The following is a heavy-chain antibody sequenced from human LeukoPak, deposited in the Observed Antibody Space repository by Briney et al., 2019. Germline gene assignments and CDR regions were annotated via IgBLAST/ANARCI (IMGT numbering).Heavy chain of an antibody. J-gene: IGHJ3*02. Sequence: PSETLSLTCTVSGGSISSYYWSWIRQPPGKGLEWIGYIYYSGSTNYNPSLKSRVTISVDTSKNQFSLKLSSVTAADTAVYYCAREGATGSYAFDIWGQGTMVTVSS. CDR1: GGSISSYY. D-gene: IGHD1-26*01. CDR2: IYYSGST. CDR3: AREGATGSYAFDI. V-gene: IGHV4-59*01.